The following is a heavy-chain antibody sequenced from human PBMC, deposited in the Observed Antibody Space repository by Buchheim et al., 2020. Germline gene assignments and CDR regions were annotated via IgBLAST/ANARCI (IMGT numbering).Heavy chain of an antibody. J-gene: IGHJ6*02. D-gene: IGHD3-22*01. V-gene: IGHV3-74*01. CDR2: INSDGSST. CDR1: GFTFSSYW. CDR3: ARLPRYYYDSSGYYSPDYYYHGMDV. Sequence: EVQLVESGGGLVQPGGSLRLSCAASGFTFSSYWMHWVRQAPGKGLVWVSRINSDGSSTSYADSVKGRFTISRDNAKNTLYLQMNSLRAEDTAVYYCARLPRYYYDSSGYYSPDYYYHGMDVWGQGTT.